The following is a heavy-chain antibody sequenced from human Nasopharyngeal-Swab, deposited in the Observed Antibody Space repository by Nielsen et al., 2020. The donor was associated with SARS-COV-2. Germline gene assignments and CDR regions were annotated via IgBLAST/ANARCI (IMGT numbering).Heavy chain of an antibody. V-gene: IGHV3-21*01. CDR2: ISTTNGSM. CDR1: GFTFSSYN. CDR3: ARGSVYHTLLY. J-gene: IGHJ4*01. D-gene: IGHD3-3*01. Sequence: LTCAASGFTFSSYNMNWVRQAPGKGLEWVSSISTTNGSMDYADSVKGRFTISRDNAKNSLFLQMNNLRVEDTAVYYCARGSVYHTLLYWGHGSLVIVS.